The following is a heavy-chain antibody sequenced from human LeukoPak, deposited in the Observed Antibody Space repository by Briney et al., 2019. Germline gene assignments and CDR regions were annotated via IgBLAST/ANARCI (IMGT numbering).Heavy chain of an antibody. J-gene: IGHJ4*02. CDR3: ARGNILTGYCFDF. CDR2: IHYTGST. Sequence: SETLSLTCAVYGGSISGYYWSRIRQPPGKGLEWVGEIHYTGSTSYNPSLKSRATISIDTSKNQLSLKLSSVTAADTTVYYCARGNILTGYCFDFWGQGALVTVSS. V-gene: IGHV4-34*01. D-gene: IGHD3-9*01. CDR1: GGSISGYY.